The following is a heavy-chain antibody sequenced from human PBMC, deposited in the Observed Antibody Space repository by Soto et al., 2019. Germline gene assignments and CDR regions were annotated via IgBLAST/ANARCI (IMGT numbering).Heavy chain of an antibody. CDR1: ESIFRGYG. D-gene: IGHD3-16*02. J-gene: IGHJ4*02. V-gene: IGHV3-30*02. Sequence: QVLLVESGGGVAQPGGSLRLSCAASESIFRGYGMHWIRQTPDKGLEWVAIIRFDGSNEYYADSVKGRFTISRDNSKNMLDLQMNGMRVEEKALYYWASYRMSGTAFWGYIDDWGKGTMVTVSS. CDR3: ASYRMSGTAFWGYIDD. CDR2: IRFDGSNE.